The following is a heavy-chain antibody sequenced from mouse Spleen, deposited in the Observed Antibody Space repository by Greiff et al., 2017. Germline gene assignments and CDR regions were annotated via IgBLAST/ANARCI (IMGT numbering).Heavy chain of an antibody. D-gene: IGHD4-1*02. V-gene: IGHV1-18*01. CDR3: ARRANWVDWYFDV. J-gene: IGHJ1*01. CDR2: INPNNGGT. Sequence: EVQLQESGPELVKPGASVKIPCKASGYTFTDYNMDWVKQSHGKSLEWIGDINPNNGGTIYNQKFKGKATLTVDKSSSTAYMELRSLTSEDIAVYYCARRANWVDWYFDVWGAGTTVTVSS. CDR1: GYTFTDYN.